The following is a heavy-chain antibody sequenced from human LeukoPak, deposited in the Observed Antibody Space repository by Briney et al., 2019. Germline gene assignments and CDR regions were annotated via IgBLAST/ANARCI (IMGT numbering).Heavy chain of an antibody. Sequence: GGGLRLSCAASGFTFSTFWMSWVRQAPGKGLEWVANIKADGSVKHYIDSMEGRFSISRDNARNSLYPKMTSLRAEDTAVYYCVRDSDYQPISTDRSAHYAALDLWGHGTMVTVSS. V-gene: IGHV3-7*01. CDR3: VRDSDYQPISTDRSAHYAALDL. J-gene: IGHJ3*01. CDR2: IKADGSVK. CDR1: GFTFSTFW. D-gene: IGHD2-2*01.